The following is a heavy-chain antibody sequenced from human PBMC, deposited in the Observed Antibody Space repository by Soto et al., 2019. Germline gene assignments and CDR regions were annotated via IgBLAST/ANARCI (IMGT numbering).Heavy chain of an antibody. V-gene: IGHV3-30-3*01. J-gene: IGHJ4*02. CDR3: ARVRYSYGVYSDI. CDR2: ISYDGSKI. D-gene: IGHD5-18*01. Sequence: QVQLVESGGGVVQPGRSLRLSCAASGFAFSTFDMNWVRQAPGKGLEWVALISYDGSKIYYGDSVKGRFTISRDNSKNPLYLQMNSLRAEDTAVYYCARVRYSYGVYSDIWGQGNLVSVSS. CDR1: GFAFSTFD.